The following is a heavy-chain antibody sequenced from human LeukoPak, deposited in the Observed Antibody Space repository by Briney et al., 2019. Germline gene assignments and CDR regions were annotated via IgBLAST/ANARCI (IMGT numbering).Heavy chain of an antibody. V-gene: IGHV1-46*01. CDR1: GYTFTGYY. CDR3: ARVLWFGELSPFDY. J-gene: IGHJ4*02. D-gene: IGHD3-10*01. Sequence: ASVKVSCKASGYTFTGYYMHWVRRAPGQGLEWMGIINPSGGSTSYAQKFQGRVTMTRDMSTSTVYMELSSLRSEDTAVYYCARVLWFGELSPFDYWGQGTLVTVSS. CDR2: INPSGGST.